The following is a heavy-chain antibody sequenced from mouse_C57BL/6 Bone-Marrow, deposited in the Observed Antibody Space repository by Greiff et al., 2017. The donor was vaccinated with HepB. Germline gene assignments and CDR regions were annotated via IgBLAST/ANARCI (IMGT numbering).Heavy chain of an antibody. V-gene: IGHV1-82*01. D-gene: IGHD3-3*01. J-gene: IGHJ4*01. CDR2: IYPGDGDT. CDR3: ARDGDPLAYYAMDY. Sequence: QVQLQQSGPELVKPGASVKISCKASGYAFSSSWMNWVKQRPGKGLEWIGRIYPGDGDTNYNGKFKGKATLTADKSSSTAYMQLSSLTSEDSAVYFCARDGDPLAYYAMDYWGQGTSVTVSS. CDR1: GYAFSSSW.